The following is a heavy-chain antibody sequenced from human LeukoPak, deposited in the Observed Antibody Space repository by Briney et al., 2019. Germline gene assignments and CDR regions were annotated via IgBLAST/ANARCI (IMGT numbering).Heavy chain of an antibody. CDR2: INHSGST. D-gene: IGHD6-19*01. CDR3: ARQGSSGGFY. Sequence: PSETLSLTCAVYGGSFSGYYWSWIRQPPGKGLEWIGEINHSGSTNYNPSLKSRVTISVDTSKNQFSLKLSSVTAADTAVYYCARQGSSGGFYWGQGTLVTVSS. CDR1: GGSFSGYY. V-gene: IGHV4-34*01. J-gene: IGHJ4*02.